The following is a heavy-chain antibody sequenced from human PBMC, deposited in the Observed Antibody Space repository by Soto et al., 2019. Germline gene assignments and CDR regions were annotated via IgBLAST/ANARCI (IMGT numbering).Heavy chain of an antibody. Sequence: EVQLVESGGGLVKPGGSLRLSCAASGFTFSSYSMNWVRQAPGKGLERVSSISSSSSYIYYADSVKGRFTISRDNAKNSLHLQMNSLRAEDTAVYYCASDAGYCSGGSCYPLYNWFDPWGQGTLVTVSS. CDR1: GFTFSSYS. D-gene: IGHD2-15*01. V-gene: IGHV3-21*01. J-gene: IGHJ5*02. CDR2: ISSSSSYI. CDR3: ASDAGYCSGGSCYPLYNWFDP.